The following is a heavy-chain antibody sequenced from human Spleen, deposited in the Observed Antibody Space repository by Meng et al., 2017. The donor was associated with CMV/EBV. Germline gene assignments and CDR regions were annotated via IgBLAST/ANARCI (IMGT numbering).Heavy chain of an antibody. CDR2: ISSGGNTI. CDR3: VRCRSEREVPGAIPGLDP. Sequence: GESLKISCAASRFTFSDYYMTWIRQAPGKGLEWVSYISSGGNTIYYADSVKGRFAISRDNAKNSLYLQMSSLRAEDTAVYYCVRCRSEREVPGAIPGLDPWGQGTLVTVSS. V-gene: IGHV3-11*04. D-gene: IGHD2-2*01. CDR1: RFTFSDYY. J-gene: IGHJ5*02.